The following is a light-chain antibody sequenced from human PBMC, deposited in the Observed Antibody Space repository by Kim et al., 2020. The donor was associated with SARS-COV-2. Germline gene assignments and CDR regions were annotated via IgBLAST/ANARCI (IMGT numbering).Light chain of an antibody. CDR2: DVN. Sequence: GQSVTISCTGTSSDVGGYNYVSWYQQHPGKAPKLMIYDVNKRPSGVPDRFSGSKSVNTASLTISGLQAEDEADYYCCSYAATYTWVFGGGTQLTVL. J-gene: IGLJ3*02. CDR3: CSYAATYTWV. CDR1: SSDVGGYNY. V-gene: IGLV2-11*01.